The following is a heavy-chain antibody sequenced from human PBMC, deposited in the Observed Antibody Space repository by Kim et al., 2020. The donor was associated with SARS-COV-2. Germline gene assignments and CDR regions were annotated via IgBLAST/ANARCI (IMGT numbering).Heavy chain of an antibody. J-gene: IGHJ4*03. Sequence: GVAFSGHGMNWGRQAPGECLQWISSSSDNSYYIKYAESVKGRFTISRDNAKNSVYLEMSNLRAEDTAVYFCARTLKVVTFGGFDSWGPG. D-gene: IGHD2-21*02. CDR3: ARTLKVVTFGGFDS. CDR1: GVAFSGHG. V-gene: IGHV3-21*06. CDR2: SSDNSYYI.